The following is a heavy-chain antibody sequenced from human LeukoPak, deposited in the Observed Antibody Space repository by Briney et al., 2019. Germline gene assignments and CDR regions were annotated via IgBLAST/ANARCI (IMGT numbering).Heavy chain of an antibody. D-gene: IGHD3-22*01. J-gene: IGHJ4*02. CDR1: GFTFSSYW. CDR3: ARALYYFDSSSYSGMGGY. CDR2: IKQDGSER. V-gene: IGHV3-7*03. Sequence: GGSLRLSCATSGFTFSSYWMSWVRQAPGKGLEWVANIKQDGSERYYVDSVKGRFTISRDNAKNSLYLQMNSLRAEDTAIYYCARALYYFDSSSYSGMGGYWGQGTLSPSPQ.